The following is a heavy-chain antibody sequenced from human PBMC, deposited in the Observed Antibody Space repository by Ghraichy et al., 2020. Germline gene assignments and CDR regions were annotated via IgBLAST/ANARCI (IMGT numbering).Heavy chain of an antibody. CDR2: ISGSGGTT. D-gene: IGHD3-22*01. V-gene: IGHV3-23*01. CDR3: ARRHFDSSGYHLDY. J-gene: IGHJ4*02. CDR1: GFTFSGYG. Sequence: LTCAASGFTFSGYGMSWVRQAPGKGLEWVSAISGSGGTTYYGDSVKGRFTISRDNSKNTLYLQMNSLRAEDTAVYYCARRHFDSSGYHLDYWGQGTLVTVSS.